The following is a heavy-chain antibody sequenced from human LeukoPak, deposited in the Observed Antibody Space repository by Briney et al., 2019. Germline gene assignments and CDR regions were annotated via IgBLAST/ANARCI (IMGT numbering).Heavy chain of an antibody. CDR3: ARDSGRHYDFWSGYYTEDTYYYYYGMDV. CDR1: GGSISSCF. J-gene: IGHJ6*02. CDR2: IYTSGST. V-gene: IGHV4-4*07. Sequence: RPSETLSLTCAVSGGSISSCFWSWLRQPAGKGLEWIGRIYTSGSTNYNPSLKSRVTMSVDTSKNQFSLKLSSVTAADTAVYYCARDSGRHYDFWSGYYTEDTYYYYYGMDVWGQGTTVTVSS. D-gene: IGHD3-3*01.